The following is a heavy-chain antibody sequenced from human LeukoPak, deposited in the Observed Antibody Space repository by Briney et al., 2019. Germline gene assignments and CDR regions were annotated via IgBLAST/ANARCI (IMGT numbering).Heavy chain of an antibody. J-gene: IGHJ3*02. CDR1: GFTFDKYW. CDR2: IDQDGSQK. CDR3: ARDLAGAFDI. V-gene: IGHV3-7*01. Sequence: PGGSLRLSCADSGFTFDKYWMSWVRQAPGKGLEWMANIDQDGSQKYYLPSVKGRFTISRDNAKSSVYLQMNSLRAEDTAVYYCARDLAGAFDIWGQGTMVTVSS.